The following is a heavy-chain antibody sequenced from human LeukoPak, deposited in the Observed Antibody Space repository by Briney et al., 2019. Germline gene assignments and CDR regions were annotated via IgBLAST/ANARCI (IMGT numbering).Heavy chain of an antibody. CDR2: ISRGGDTI. CDR3: PRGRLLRLTYFFDS. CDR1: GFTFSNYE. V-gene: IGHV3-48*03. J-gene: IGHJ4*02. Sequence: GGSLRLSCAASGFTFSNYEMHWVRQAPGEGLEWLSYISRGGDTIYYADSVKGRFTISSDSANNSLYLQMNNLRAEDTAVYYCPRGRLLRLTYFFDSWGQGTLVTVSS. D-gene: IGHD1-26*01.